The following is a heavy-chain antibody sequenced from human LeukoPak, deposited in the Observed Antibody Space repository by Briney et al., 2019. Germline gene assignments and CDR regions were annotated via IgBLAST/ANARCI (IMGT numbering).Heavy chain of an antibody. Sequence: GGSLRLSCAASGFAFRSFAMSWVRQAPGKGLEWVSGISDRSGSTYYADSVKGRFTVSRDNSRNMVYLQMNSLRAEDTAVYYCAKDLHGDYVRWGDYWGQGTLVTVSS. CDR3: AKDLHGDYVRWGDY. J-gene: IGHJ4*02. CDR1: GFAFRSFA. D-gene: IGHD3-10*02. CDR2: ISDRSGST. V-gene: IGHV3-23*01.